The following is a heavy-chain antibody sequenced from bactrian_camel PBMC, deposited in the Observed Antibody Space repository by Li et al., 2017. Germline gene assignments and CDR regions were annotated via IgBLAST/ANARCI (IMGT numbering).Heavy chain of an antibody. J-gene: IGHJ4*01. D-gene: IGHD5*01. CDR1: GDAVNSLC. V-gene: IGHV3S55*01. CDR3: AADPGSGNGRETFPEFWPGTEALGQF. Sequence: HVQLVESGGGAVQAGGSLTLSCAASGDAVNSLCMAWFRQAPGKEREGVAAIDSDGTTYADSVKGRFTIARDNANNTLYLLMNSLKPEDTAMYYCAADPGSGNGRETFPEFWPGTEALGQFWGQ. CDR2: IDSDGT.